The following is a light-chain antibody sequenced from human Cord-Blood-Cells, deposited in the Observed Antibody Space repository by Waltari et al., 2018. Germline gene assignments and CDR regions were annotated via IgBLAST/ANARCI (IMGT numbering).Light chain of an antibody. J-gene: IGLJ3*02. CDR3: SSYTSSSTRV. Sequence: QSALTQPASVSGSPGQSITISCTGTSSDVGGYNYVSWYQQHPGKAPKHMIYDVSNRPSGVSNRFSGSKSGNTPSLTISGFQAEDEADYYCSSYTSSSTRVFGGGTKLTVL. CDR2: DVS. CDR1: SSDVGGYNY. V-gene: IGLV2-14*01.